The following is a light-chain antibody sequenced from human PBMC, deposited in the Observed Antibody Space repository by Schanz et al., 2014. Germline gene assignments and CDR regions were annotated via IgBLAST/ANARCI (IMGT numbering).Light chain of an antibody. J-gene: IGLJ3*02. CDR1: SSDVGASNR. V-gene: IGLV2-14*01. Sequence: QSALTQPRSVSGSPGQSVTISCTGSSSDVGASNRVSWYHQQHPGKAPKLMIYEVSNRPSGVSNRFSGSKSGNTASLTISGLQAEDEADYYCSSYTSSSTWVFGGGTKLTVL. CDR2: EVS. CDR3: SSYTSSSTWV.